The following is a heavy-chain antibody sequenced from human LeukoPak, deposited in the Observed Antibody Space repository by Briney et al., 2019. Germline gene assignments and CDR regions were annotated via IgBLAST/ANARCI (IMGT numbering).Heavy chain of an antibody. Sequence: PGGSLRLSCVASGFTFSSYWMTWVRQAPGKGLEWVANIKQDGSEKYYVDSVKGRFTISRDNAKNSLYLQMNSLRAEDTAIYYCVGGSGYWGQGTLATVSS. CDR1: GFTFSSYW. V-gene: IGHV3-7*01. D-gene: IGHD5-12*01. CDR2: IKQDGSEK. CDR3: VGGSGY. J-gene: IGHJ4*02.